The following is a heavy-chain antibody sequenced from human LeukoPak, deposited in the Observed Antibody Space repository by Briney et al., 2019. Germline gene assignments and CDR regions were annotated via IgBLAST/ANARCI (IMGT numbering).Heavy chain of an antibody. V-gene: IGHV4-39*07. Sequence: QASETLSLTCTVSGGSISSRSYYWGWLRQPPGKGLEWIGSMYYSGSTYYNPSLKSRVTISVDTSKNQFSLKLSSVTAADTAVYYCARESLSSVYDYWGQGTLVTVSS. CDR1: GGSISSRSYY. CDR2: MYYSGST. CDR3: ARESLSSVYDY. J-gene: IGHJ4*02. D-gene: IGHD3-22*01.